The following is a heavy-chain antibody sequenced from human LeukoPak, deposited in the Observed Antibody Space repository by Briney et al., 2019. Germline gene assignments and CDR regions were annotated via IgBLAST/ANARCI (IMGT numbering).Heavy chain of an antibody. CDR2: IIPIFGTA. J-gene: IGHJ5*02. CDR3: ASQKSGWYEVHWFDP. CDR1: GGTFSSYA. V-gene: IGHV1-69*06. Sequence: ASVKVSCKASGGTFSSYAISWVRQAPGQGLEWMGGIIPIFGTANYAQKFQGRVTITADKSTSTAYMELSSLRSEDTAVYYCASQKSGWYEVHWFDPWGQGTLVTVSS. D-gene: IGHD6-19*01.